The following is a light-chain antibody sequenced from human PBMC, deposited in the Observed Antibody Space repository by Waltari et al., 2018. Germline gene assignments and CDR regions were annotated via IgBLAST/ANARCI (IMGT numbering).Light chain of an antibody. J-gene: IGLJ2*01. V-gene: IGLV3-19*01. Sequence: SSELTQDPAVSVALGQTVRITCQGDSLTTYAPNWYQQRTGQAPLLVIFRVDDRASWIPDRFSGYLSGDTAPLTITGTQAEDVADYYYNSRDPTTNAVVFGGGTRLTVL. CDR2: RVD. CDR3: NSRDPTTNAVV. CDR1: SLTTYA.